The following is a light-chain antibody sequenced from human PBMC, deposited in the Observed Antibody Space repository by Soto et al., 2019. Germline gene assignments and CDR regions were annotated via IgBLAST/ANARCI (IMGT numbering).Light chain of an antibody. CDR2: GAS. CDR1: QSVDSAF. Sequence: EIVLTQSPGSLSLSLGERATLSCRASQSVDSAFFAWYQQKPGQPPRLLIHGASRRATGIPDRFSGSGSGTGLSLTVRSLEPGDFAVYYCQQYARSVTFGQGTKVGI. V-gene: IGKV3-20*01. CDR3: QQYARSVT. J-gene: IGKJ1*01.